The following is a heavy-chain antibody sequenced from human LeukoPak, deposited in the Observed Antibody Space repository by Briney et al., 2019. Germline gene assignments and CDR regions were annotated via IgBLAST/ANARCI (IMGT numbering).Heavy chain of an antibody. CDR1: GGSISSSSYY. CDR2: IYYSGST. Sequence: SSETLSLTSTVSGGSISSSSYYWGWIRQPPGKGLEWIGSIYYSGSTYYNPSLKSRVTISVDTSKNQFSLKLSSVTAADTAVYYCARAGGAIRRNYYDSSGYYGRAFDIWGQGTMVTVSS. V-gene: IGHV4-39*07. CDR3: ARAGGAIRRNYYDSSGYYGRAFDI. J-gene: IGHJ3*02. D-gene: IGHD3-22*01.